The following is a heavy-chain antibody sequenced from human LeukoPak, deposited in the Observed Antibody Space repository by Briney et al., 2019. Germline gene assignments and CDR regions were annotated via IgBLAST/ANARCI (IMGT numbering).Heavy chain of an antibody. V-gene: IGHV4-34*01. CDR1: GGSFSGYY. CDR3: ARVRYSSGWYSRDYYYGMDV. Sequence: PSETLSLTCAVYGGSFSGYYWSWLRQPPGKGLEWIGEINHSGSTNYNPSLKSRVTISVDTSKNQFSLKLSSVTAADTAVYYCARVRYSSGWYSRDYYYGMDVWGQGTTVTVSS. J-gene: IGHJ6*02. CDR2: INHSGST. D-gene: IGHD6-19*01.